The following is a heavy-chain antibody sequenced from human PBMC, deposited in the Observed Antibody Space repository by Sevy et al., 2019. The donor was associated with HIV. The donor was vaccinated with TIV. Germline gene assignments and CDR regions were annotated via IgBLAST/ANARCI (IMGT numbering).Heavy chain of an antibody. CDR2: IYYSGST. Sequence: SETLSLTCTVSGGSISSYYWSWIRQPPGKGLEWIGYIYYSGSTNYNPSLKSRVTISVDTSKNQFSLKLSSVTAADTAVYYSARVSIAARPGGYYYGMDVWGQGTTVTVSS. CDR1: GGSISSYY. J-gene: IGHJ6*02. D-gene: IGHD6-6*01. V-gene: IGHV4-59*01. CDR3: ARVSIAARPGGYYYGMDV.